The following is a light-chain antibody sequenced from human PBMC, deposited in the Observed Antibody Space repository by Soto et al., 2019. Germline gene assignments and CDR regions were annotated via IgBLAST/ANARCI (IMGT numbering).Light chain of an antibody. V-gene: IGLV2-18*02. CDR3: SSFTTSSTYV. CDR2: DVT. Sequence: QSALTQPPSVSGSPGQSVAISCPGSSSDVGSNNRVSWYQQSPGTAPKLMIYDVTNRPSGVPDRFSGSKSGNTASLTISGLQAEDEADYYCSSFTTSSTYVFGTGTKVTVL. CDR1: SSDVGSNNR. J-gene: IGLJ1*01.